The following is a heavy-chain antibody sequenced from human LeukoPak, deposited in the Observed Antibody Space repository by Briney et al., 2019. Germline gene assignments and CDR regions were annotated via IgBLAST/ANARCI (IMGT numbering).Heavy chain of an antibody. D-gene: IGHD3-10*01. CDR1: GGSISSYY. V-gene: IGHV4-59*01. CDR2: ISYSGNT. J-gene: IGHJ3*02. Sequence: PSETLSLTCTVSGGSISSYYWSWIRQPPRKGLEWIGYISYSGNTNYNPSLKSRLTISVDTSKNRFSLKLSSVTAADTAVYYCATASGGAFDIRGQGTMVTVSS. CDR3: ATASGGAFDI.